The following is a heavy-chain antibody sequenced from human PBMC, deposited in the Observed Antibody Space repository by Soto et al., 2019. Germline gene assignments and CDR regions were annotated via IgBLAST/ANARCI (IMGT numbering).Heavy chain of an antibody. CDR1: GFTFDDYT. V-gene: IGHV3-43*01. CDR2: ISWDGGST. D-gene: IGHD2-8*01. CDR3: AKAPYCTNGVCHEYFQH. Sequence: GGSLRLSCAASGFTFDDYTMHWVRQAPGKGLEWVSLISWDGGSTYYVDSVKGRFTISRDNSKNSLYLQMNSLRTEDTALYYCAKAPYCTNGVCHEYFQHWGQGTLVTVSS. J-gene: IGHJ1*01.